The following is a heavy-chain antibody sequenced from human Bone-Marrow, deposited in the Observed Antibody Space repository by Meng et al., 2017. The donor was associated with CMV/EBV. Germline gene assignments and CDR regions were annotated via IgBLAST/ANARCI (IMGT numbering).Heavy chain of an antibody. CDR3: ARMPVVPAALAGAFDI. CDR2: INPSGGST. J-gene: IGHJ3*02. D-gene: IGHD2-2*01. CDR1: GYTFTSYY. Sequence: ASVKVSCKASGYTFTSYYMHWVRQAPGQGLEWMGIINPSGGSTSYAQKFQGRVTMTRDTSTSTVYMELSSLRSEDTAVYYCARMPVVPAALAGAFDIWGQGTMVTGSS. V-gene: IGHV1-46*01.